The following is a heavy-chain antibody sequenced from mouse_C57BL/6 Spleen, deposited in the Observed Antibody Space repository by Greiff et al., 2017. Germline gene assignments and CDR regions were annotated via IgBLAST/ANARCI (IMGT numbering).Heavy chain of an antibody. CDR3: ARGTGTDYYAMDD. Sequence: VQLQQSGAELVRPGTSVKMSCKASGYTFTNYWIGWAKQRPGHGLEWIGDIYPGGGYTNYNEKFKGKATLTADKSSSTAYMQFSSLTSEDSAVYYCARGTGTDYYAMDDWGQGTSVTVSS. D-gene: IGHD4-1*01. V-gene: IGHV1-63*01. CDR1: GYTFTNYW. CDR2: IYPGGGYT. J-gene: IGHJ4*01.